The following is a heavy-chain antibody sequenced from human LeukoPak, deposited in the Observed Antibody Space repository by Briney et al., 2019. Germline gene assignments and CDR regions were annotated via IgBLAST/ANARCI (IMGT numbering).Heavy chain of an antibody. CDR3: ARSKLGTYYYMDV. CDR2: IRYDGSNK. Sequence: GGSLRLSCAASGFTFSSYGMHWVRQAPGKGLEWVAFIRYDGSNKYYADSVKGRFTISRDNPKNTLYLQMNSLRAEDTAVYYCARSKLGTYYYMDVWGKGTTVTVSS. D-gene: IGHD7-27*01. CDR1: GFTFSSYG. V-gene: IGHV3-30*02. J-gene: IGHJ6*03.